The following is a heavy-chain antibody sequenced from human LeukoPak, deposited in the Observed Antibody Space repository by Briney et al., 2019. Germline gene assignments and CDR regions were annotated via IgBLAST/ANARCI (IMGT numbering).Heavy chain of an antibody. Sequence: SVKVSCNASGGSLNDYGVSWVRQAPGQGLEWMGRIIPMFGTTIYAEKFQGRVTISADKSTNTAYVEVSRLNSDDTAIFYCATDLQSDFWTGYYWDSWGQGTLVTVSS. CDR1: GGSLNDYG. D-gene: IGHD3/OR15-3a*01. V-gene: IGHV1-69*06. J-gene: IGHJ4*02. CDR3: ATDLQSDFWTGYYWDS. CDR2: IIPMFGTT.